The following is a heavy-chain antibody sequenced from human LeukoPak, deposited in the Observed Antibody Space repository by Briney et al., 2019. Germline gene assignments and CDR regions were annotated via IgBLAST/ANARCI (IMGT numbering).Heavy chain of an antibody. V-gene: IGHV3-21*01. J-gene: IGHJ4*02. CDR2: ISPSGDHR. D-gene: IGHD3-22*01. CDR3: ARDAAYFDSSGYYPDPLDY. CDR1: GFSFSAYN. Sequence: GGSLGLSCAASGFSFSAYNINWVRQAPGKGLEWVSCISPSGDHRYYADSVRGRFTISRDNAKNSVYPQMNSLRAEDTAVYYCARDAAYFDSSGYYPDPLDYWGQGTLVSVSS.